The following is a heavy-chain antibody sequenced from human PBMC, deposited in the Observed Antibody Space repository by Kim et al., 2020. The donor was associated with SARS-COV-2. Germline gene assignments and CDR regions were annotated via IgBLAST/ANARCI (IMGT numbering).Heavy chain of an antibody. Sequence: GGSLRLSCAASGFNFDDYAMHWVRQAPGKGLEWVSGISWNSGSIGYADSVKGRFTISRDNAKNSLYLQMNSLRTEDTALYYCAKVYDFWSGSTPGVFDIWGQGTMVTVSS. J-gene: IGHJ3*02. CDR2: ISWNSGSI. D-gene: IGHD3-3*01. CDR1: GFNFDDYA. CDR3: AKVYDFWSGSTPGVFDI. V-gene: IGHV3-9*01.